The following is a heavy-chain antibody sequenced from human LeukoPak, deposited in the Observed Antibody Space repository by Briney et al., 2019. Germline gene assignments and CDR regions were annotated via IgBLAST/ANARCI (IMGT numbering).Heavy chain of an antibody. J-gene: IGHJ4*02. CDR2: ITPIFGTA. V-gene: IGHV1-69*05. D-gene: IGHD1-26*01. Sequence: ASVKVSCKASGGTFSTYAINWVRQAPGQGLEWMGGITPIFGTANYAQKSQGRVTITTDESTSTAYMEPSSLRSEDTAVFYCARVFARSGEISGSYYYYWGQGTLVTVSS. CDR3: ARVFARSGEISGSYYYY. CDR1: GGTFSTYA.